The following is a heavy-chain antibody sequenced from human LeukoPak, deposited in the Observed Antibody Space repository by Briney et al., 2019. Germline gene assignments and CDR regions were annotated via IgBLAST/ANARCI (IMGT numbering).Heavy chain of an antibody. CDR2: ISAYNGNT. CDR1: GYTFTSYG. CDR3: ARDSVPVHRGGYYNHYYMDV. Sequence: GASVKVSCKASGYTFTSYGISWVRQAPGQGLEWMGWISAYNGNTNYAQKLKGRVTMTTDTSTSTAYMELRSLRSDDTAVYYCARDSVPVHRGGYYNHYYMDVWGKGTTVTVSS. D-gene: IGHD3-9*01. J-gene: IGHJ6*03. V-gene: IGHV1-18*01.